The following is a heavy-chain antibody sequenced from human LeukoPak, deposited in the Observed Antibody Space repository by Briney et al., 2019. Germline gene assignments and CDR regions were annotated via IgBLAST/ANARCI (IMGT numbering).Heavy chain of an antibody. CDR1: GYTFTSYG. CDR3: AKDRSIAARLNWFDP. CDR2: ISAYNGNT. Sequence: ASVKVSCKASGYTFTSYGISWVRQAPGQGLEWMGWISAYNGNTNYAQKLQGRVTMTTDTSTSTAYMELRSLGSDDTAVYYCAKDRSIAARLNWFDPWGQGTLVTVSS. D-gene: IGHD6-6*01. J-gene: IGHJ5*02. V-gene: IGHV1-18*01.